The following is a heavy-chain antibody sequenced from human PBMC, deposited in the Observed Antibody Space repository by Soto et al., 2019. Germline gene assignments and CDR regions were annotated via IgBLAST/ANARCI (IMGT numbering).Heavy chain of an antibody. CDR2: ISAYNGNK. V-gene: IGHV1-18*01. CDR3: ARGSYYYDSSGYYHY. Sequence: ASVKVSCKASGYTFTSYGISWVRQAPGQGLEWMGWISAYNGNKKYAQKLQGRVSMTTDTSTSTAYMELRSLRSDDTAVYYCARGSYYYDSSGYYHYWGQGTLVTVSS. D-gene: IGHD3-22*01. CDR1: GYTFTSYG. J-gene: IGHJ4*02.